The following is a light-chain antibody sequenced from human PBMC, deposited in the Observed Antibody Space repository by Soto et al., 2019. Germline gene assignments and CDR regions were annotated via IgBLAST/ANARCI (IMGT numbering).Light chain of an antibody. Sequence: LTQPASVSRSPGQSITISCTATSRDVGSYNYVSWYQQHPGKAPKLMIYDVSNRPSGVSNRFSGSKSGNTASLTISGLQAEDEADYYCSSYTSSSTSRYVFGTGTKVTVL. J-gene: IGLJ1*01. CDR3: SSYTSSSTSRYV. V-gene: IGLV2-14*01. CDR1: SRDVGSYNY. CDR2: DVS.